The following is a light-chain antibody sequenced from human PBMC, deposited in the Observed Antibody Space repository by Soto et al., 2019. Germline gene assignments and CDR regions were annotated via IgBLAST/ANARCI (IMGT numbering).Light chain of an antibody. CDR3: QQYHTRPGHT. CDR2: GAS. J-gene: IGKJ2*01. V-gene: IGKV3-15*01. Sequence: EIVMTQSPATLSVSPGERAILSCRASQTVTNNLAWYQQKPGQAPRLLIYGASTRVTGIPARFSGSGSVTEFTLTISSLQSEDFAVYYCQQYHTRPGHTFGQGTKVEIK. CDR1: QTVTNN.